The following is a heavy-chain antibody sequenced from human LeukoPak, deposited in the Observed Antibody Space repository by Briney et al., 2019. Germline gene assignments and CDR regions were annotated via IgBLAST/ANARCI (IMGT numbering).Heavy chain of an antibody. CDR2: IYYSGST. CDR3: ARSYSSSWYFDY. CDR1: GGSISSYY. D-gene: IGHD6-13*01. Sequence: SETLSLTCTVSGGSISSYYWSWIRQPPGKGLEWIRYIYYSGSTNYNPSLKSRVTISVDTSKNQFSLKLSSVTAADTAVYYCARSYSSSWYFDYWGQGTLVTVSS. V-gene: IGHV4-59*01. J-gene: IGHJ4*02.